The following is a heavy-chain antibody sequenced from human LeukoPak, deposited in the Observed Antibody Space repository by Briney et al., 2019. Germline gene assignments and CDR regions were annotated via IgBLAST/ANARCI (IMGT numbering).Heavy chain of an antibody. J-gene: IGHJ4*02. V-gene: IGHV4-61*01. CDR3: ARGRGYSGYVIYFDY. Sequence: SEALSLTCTVSGGTVSSGNYYWSWMRQPPGKELEWIGYIYYSRSTNYNPSLESRVTISVDTSKNQFSLKVSSVTAADTAVYYCARGRGYSGYVIYFDYWGQGTLVTVSS. D-gene: IGHD5-12*01. CDR1: GGTVSSGNYY. CDR2: IYYSRST.